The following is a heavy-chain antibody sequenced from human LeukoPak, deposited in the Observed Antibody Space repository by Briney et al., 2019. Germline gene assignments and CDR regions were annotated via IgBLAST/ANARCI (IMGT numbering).Heavy chain of an antibody. Sequence: SQTLSLTCAVSGGSISSGGYSWSWIRQPPGKGLEWIGYIYHSGSTYYNPSLKSRVTISVDRSKNQFSLKLSSVTAADTAVYYCARWSLPGPGFDYWGQGTLVTVSS. CDR2: IYHSGST. CDR3: ARWSLPGPGFDY. J-gene: IGHJ4*02. V-gene: IGHV4-30-2*01. CDR1: GGSISSGGYS.